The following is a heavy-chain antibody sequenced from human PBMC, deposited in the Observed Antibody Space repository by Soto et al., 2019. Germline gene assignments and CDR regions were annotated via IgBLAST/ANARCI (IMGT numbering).Heavy chain of an antibody. CDR1: GDTSSNYG. CDR3: VHRRDGYNSEFFDY. J-gene: IGHJ4*02. V-gene: IGHV1-69*06. D-gene: IGHD5-12*01. Sequence: SVKVSCKASGDTSSNYGVSWVRQAPGQGLEWMGGILPVFGTTTYARNFQGRITITADKSTSTAYMELINLRSDDTAVYYCVHRRDGYNSEFFDYWGQGPLVTVYS. CDR2: ILPVFGTT.